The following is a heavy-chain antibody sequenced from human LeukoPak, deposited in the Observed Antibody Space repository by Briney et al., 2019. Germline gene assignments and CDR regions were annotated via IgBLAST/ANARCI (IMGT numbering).Heavy chain of an antibody. V-gene: IGHV3-20*04. Sequence: GGSLRLSCAASGFTFDDYGMSWVRQAPGKGLEWVSGINWSGGRTGYADSVKGRFTISRGNAKNSLYLQMNSLRAEDTALYYCAKRSDSGWNLDYWGQGTLVTVSS. J-gene: IGHJ4*02. CDR3: AKRSDSGWNLDY. D-gene: IGHD6-19*01. CDR1: GFTFDDYG. CDR2: INWSGGRT.